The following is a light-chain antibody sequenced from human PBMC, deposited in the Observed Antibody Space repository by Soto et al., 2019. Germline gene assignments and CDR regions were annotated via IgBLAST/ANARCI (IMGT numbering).Light chain of an antibody. Sequence: EIVLTQSPGTLSLSPGERATLSCRSSQSVSNSYLAWYQQKPGQAPRLLIYDVSSRATGIPDRFRGSGSGTDFTLTISRLESEDFAVYYCQQYGISPTFGQGTKVEIK. J-gene: IGKJ1*01. CDR3: QQYGISPT. CDR2: DVS. CDR1: QSVSNSY. V-gene: IGKV3-20*01.